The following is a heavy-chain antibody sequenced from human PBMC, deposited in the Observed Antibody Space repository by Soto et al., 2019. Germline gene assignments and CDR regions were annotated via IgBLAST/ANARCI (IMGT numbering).Heavy chain of an antibody. J-gene: IGHJ4*01. Sequence: SVKVSCSASGDTFISYASSWVRQAPGQGTEWMAGIIPIVGTANYAHKFQGRVTITAEESTSTAYMELSSRRSEATVVFQGARPGVVGQGFDYW. V-gene: IGHV1-69*13. D-gene: IGHD7-27*01. CDR1: GDTFISYA. CDR3: ARPGVVGQGFDY. CDR2: IIPIVGTA.